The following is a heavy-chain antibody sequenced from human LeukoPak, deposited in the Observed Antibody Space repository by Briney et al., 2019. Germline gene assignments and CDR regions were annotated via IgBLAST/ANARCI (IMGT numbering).Heavy chain of an antibody. V-gene: IGHV1-8*01. CDR3: ARDLGDLSSLDP. J-gene: IGHJ5*02. Sequence: ASVKVSCKASGYTFTSYDINWVRQATGQGFEWMGWMNPNSGNTGYAQKFQGRVTMTRNTSISTAYMELSSLRSEHTAVYYCARDLGDLSSLDPWGQGTLVTVSS. CDR2: MNPNSGNT. D-gene: IGHD6-6*01. CDR1: GYTFTSYD.